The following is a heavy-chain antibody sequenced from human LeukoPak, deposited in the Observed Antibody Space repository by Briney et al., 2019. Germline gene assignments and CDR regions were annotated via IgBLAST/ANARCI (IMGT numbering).Heavy chain of an antibody. Sequence: SETLSLTCTVSGVSISSGNFYWSWIRQSAGKGLEWIGHVYSTGNTKYNPSLKRRVTISADTSKNQISLRLRSVTAADTAVYYCARLSRDGYLLDYWGQGTLVTVSS. J-gene: IGHJ4*02. V-gene: IGHV4-61*09. CDR2: VYSTGNT. CDR1: GVSISSGNFY. CDR3: ARLSRDGYLLDY. D-gene: IGHD5-24*01.